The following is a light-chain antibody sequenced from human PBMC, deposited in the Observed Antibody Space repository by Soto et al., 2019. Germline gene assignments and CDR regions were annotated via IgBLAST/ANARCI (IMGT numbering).Light chain of an antibody. CDR3: QQYGRT. Sequence: EIVMTQSPATLSVSPGERATLSCRASQSVSSSYLAWYQQKPGQAPRLLIYAASSRATGIPDRFSGSGSRTDFTLTISRLEPEDFAVYYCQQYGRTFGQGTKVDI. J-gene: IGKJ1*01. V-gene: IGKV3-20*01. CDR1: QSVSSSY. CDR2: AAS.